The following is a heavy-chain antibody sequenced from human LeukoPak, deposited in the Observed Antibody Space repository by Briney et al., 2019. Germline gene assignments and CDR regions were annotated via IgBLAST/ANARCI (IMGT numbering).Heavy chain of an antibody. J-gene: IGHJ4*02. CDR2: INPSGGST. D-gene: IGHD3-16*01. CDR3: ARNPLSLRGVDS. V-gene: IGHV1-46*01. Sequence: ASVNVSCKASGYTFTSYHLHWVRQAPGQGLEWTGIINPSGGSTTYAQKFQGRVTMTRETSTSTVYMELSSLRSEDTAVYYCARNPLSLRGVDSWGQGALVTVSS. CDR1: GYTFTSYH.